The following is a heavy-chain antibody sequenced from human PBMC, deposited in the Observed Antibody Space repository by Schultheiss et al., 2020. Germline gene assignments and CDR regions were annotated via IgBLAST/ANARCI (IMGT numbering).Heavy chain of an antibody. Sequence: SQTLSLTCTVSGGSISSYYWSWIRQPPGKGLEWIGYIYYSGSTNYNPSLKSRVTISVDMSKNQFSLKLSSVTAADTAVYYCARGEAYDFWSGYPNYYYYYGMDVWGQGTTVTVSS. V-gene: IGHV4-59*01. CDR1: GGSISSYY. D-gene: IGHD3-3*01. CDR2: IYYSGST. CDR3: ARGEAYDFWSGYPNYYYYYGMDV. J-gene: IGHJ6*02.